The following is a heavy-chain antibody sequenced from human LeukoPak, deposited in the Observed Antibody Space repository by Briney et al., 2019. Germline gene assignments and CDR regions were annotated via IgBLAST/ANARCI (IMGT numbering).Heavy chain of an antibody. CDR2: IYTSGST. D-gene: IGHD6-19*01. CDR3: ARAPRLAVAGTHFDY. V-gene: IGHV4-61*02. J-gene: IGHJ4*02. Sequence: SQTLSLTCTVSGGSISSGSYYWSWIRQPAGKGLEWIGRIYTSGSTNYNPSLKSRVTISVDTSKNQFSLKLSSVTAADTVVYYCARAPRLAVAGTHFDYWGQGTLVAVSS. CDR1: GGSISSGSYY.